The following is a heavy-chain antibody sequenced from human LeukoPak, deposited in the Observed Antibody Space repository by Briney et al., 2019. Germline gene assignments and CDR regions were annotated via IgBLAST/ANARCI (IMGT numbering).Heavy chain of an antibody. CDR1: GYTFTGYY. D-gene: IGHD2-2*01. J-gene: IGHJ3*02. CDR3: ARVIGLDIVVVPAARARASDI. Sequence: ASVKVSCKASGYTFTGYYMHWVRQAPGQGLEWMGWINPNSGGTNYAQKFQGRVTMTRDTSISTAYMELSRLRSDDTAVYYCARVIGLDIVVVPAARARASDIWGQGTMVTVSS. V-gene: IGHV1-2*02. CDR2: INPNSGGT.